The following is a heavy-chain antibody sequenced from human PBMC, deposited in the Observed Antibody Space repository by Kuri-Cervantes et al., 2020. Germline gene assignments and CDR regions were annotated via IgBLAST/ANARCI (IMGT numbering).Heavy chain of an antibody. CDR1: GYTFTSYY. V-gene: IGHV1-46*01. CDR3: ARGGSYYGSGSYYQIRNWFDP. J-gene: IGHJ5*02. CDR2: INPSGGST. D-gene: IGHD3-10*01. Sequence: ASVKVSCKASGYTFTSYYMHWVRQAPGQGLEWMGIINPSGGSTSYAQKFQGRVTMTRNTSISTAYMELSSLRSEDTAVYYCARGGSYYGSGSYYQIRNWFDPWGQGTLVTVSS.